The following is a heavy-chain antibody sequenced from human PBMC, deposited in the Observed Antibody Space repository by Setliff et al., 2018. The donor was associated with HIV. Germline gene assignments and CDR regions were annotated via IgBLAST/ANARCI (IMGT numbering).Heavy chain of an antibody. D-gene: IGHD6-19*01. V-gene: IGHV4-4*09. CDR3: ARSPRIGVAGEFEY. Sequence: SETLSLTCTVSGDSISTDYWTWIRQPPGKGLEWIGYIYNSASTSYNPSLKSRVTISVDTSKNQFSLKLSSVTAADTAVYYCARSPRIGVAGEFEYWGQGTLVTVSS. J-gene: IGHJ4*02. CDR2: IYNSAST. CDR1: GDSISTDY.